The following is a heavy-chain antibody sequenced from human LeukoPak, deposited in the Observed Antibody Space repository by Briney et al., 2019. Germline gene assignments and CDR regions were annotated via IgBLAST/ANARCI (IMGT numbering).Heavy chain of an antibody. J-gene: IGHJ4*02. CDR3: AKDISVVPAAPDY. Sequence: GGSLRLSCAASGFTFSSYAMSWVRQAPGKGLEWVSAIRGSGGSTYYADSVKGRFTISRDNSKNTLYLQMNSLRAEDTAVYYCAKDISVVPAAPDYWGQGTLVTVSS. V-gene: IGHV3-23*01. CDR1: GFTFSSYA. D-gene: IGHD2-2*01. CDR2: IRGSGGST.